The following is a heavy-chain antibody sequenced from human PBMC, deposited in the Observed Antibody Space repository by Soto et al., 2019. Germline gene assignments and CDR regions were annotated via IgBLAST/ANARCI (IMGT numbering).Heavy chain of an antibody. V-gene: IGHV3-30*18. Sequence: GGSLRLSCAASGFTFSSYGMHWVRQAPGKGLEWVAVISYDGSNKYYADSVKGRFTISRDNSKNTLYLQMNSLRAEDTAVYYCAKMSEVGATILDYWGQGT. CDR3: AKMSEVGATILDY. J-gene: IGHJ4*02. D-gene: IGHD1-26*01. CDR2: ISYDGSNK. CDR1: GFTFSSYG.